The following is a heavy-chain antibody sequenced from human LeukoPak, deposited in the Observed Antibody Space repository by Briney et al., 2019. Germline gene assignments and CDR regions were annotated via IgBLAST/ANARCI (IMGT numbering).Heavy chain of an antibody. V-gene: IGHV5-51*01. Sequence: GESLKISCKGSGYSFTSYWIGWVRQMPGKGLEWMGIIYPGDSDTRYSPSFQGQVTISADKSISTAYLQWSSLKASDTAMYYCARRGVTISGWYFNAFDIWGQGTMVTVSS. CDR1: GYSFTSYW. J-gene: IGHJ3*02. D-gene: IGHD6-19*01. CDR2: IYPGDSDT. CDR3: ARRGVTISGWYFNAFDI.